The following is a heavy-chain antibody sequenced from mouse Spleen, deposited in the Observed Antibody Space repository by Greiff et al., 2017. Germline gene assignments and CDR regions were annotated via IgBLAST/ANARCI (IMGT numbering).Heavy chain of an antibody. Sequence: EVQGVESGGDLVKPGGSLKLSCAASGFTFSSYGMSWVRQTPDKRLEWVATISSGGSYTYYPDSVKGRFTISRDNAKNTLYLQMSSLKSEDTAMYYCARLGDGYPAWFAYWGQGTLVTVSA. D-gene: IGHD2-3*01. J-gene: IGHJ3*01. CDR3: ARLGDGYPAWFAY. CDR2: ISSGGSYT. CDR1: GFTFSSYG. V-gene: IGHV5-6*01.